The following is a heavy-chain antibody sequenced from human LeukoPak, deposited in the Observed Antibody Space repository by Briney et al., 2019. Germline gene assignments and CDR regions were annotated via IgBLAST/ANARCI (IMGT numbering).Heavy chain of an antibody. V-gene: IGHV4-59*10. CDR3: ARSYQAAFDI. CDR2: IYTSGST. Sequence: SETLSLTCAVYGGSFSGYYWSWIRQPAGKGLEWIGRIYTSGSTNYNPSLKSRVTMSVDTSKNQFSLKLSSVTAADTAVYYCARSYQAAFDIWGQGTMVTVSS. D-gene: IGHD1-26*01. CDR1: GGSFSGYY. J-gene: IGHJ3*02.